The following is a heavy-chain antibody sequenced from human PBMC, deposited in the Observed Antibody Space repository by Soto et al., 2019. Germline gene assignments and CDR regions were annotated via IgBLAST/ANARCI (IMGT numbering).Heavy chain of an antibody. CDR2: INHSGST. CDR1: GGSFSGYY. CDR3: ARGLAAAGTPHWFDP. D-gene: IGHD6-13*01. Sequence: PSETLSLTWAVYGGSFSGYYWSWIRQPPGKGLEWIGEINHSGSTNYNPSLKSRVTISVDTSKNQFSLKLSSVTAADTAVYYCARGLAAAGTPHWFDPWGQGTLVTVSS. V-gene: IGHV4-34*01. J-gene: IGHJ5*02.